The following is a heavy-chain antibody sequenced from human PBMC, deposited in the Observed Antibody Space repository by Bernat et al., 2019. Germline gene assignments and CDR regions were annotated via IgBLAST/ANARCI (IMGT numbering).Heavy chain of an antibody. CDR1: GFTFSSYA. J-gene: IGHJ4*02. CDR2: ISYDGSNK. D-gene: IGHD3-22*01. V-gene: IGHV3-30-3*01. Sequence: QVQLVESGGDVVQPGRSLRLSCAASGFTFSSYAMHWVRQAPGKGLEWVAVISYDGSNKYYAHSVKGRFTISRDSSKNTLSLQMNSLRAEDTAVYYCARDSGSSGLVDYWGQGTLVTVSS. CDR3: ARDSGSSGLVDY.